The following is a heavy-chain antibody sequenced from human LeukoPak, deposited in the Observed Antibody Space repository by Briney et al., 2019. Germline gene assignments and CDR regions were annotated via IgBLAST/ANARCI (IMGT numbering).Heavy chain of an antibody. CDR3: AKWTYGYSSGYFDYFDY. Sequence: PGGSLRLSCAASGFTFSSYAMSWVRQAPGKGLEWVSAISGSGGSTYYADSVKGRFTISRDNSKNTLYLQMNSLRAEDTAVYYCAKWTYGYSSGYFDYFDYWGQGTLVTVSS. CDR1: GFTFSSYA. V-gene: IGHV3-23*01. CDR2: ISGSGGST. J-gene: IGHJ4*02. D-gene: IGHD3-22*01.